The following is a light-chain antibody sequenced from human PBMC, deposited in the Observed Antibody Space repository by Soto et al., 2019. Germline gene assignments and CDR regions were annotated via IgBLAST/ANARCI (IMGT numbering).Light chain of an antibody. V-gene: IGKV1-5*01. J-gene: IGKJ4*01. CDR1: QSISSW. Sequence: DIQMTQSPSTLSASVGDRVTITCRASQSISSWLAWYQQKPGKAPKLLIYDASSLESGVPSRFSGSGSGTEFTLTISSLQPDDFATYYCQQYNSYSPIFGGGTRWIS. CDR3: QQYNSYSPI. CDR2: DAS.